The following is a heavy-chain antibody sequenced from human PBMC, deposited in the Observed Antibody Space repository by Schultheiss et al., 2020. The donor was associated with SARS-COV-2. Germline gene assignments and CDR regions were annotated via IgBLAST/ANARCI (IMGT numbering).Heavy chain of an antibody. CDR3: ARSGSYYYMNV. V-gene: IGHV4-30-4*08. D-gene: IGHD3-10*01. CDR1: GGSISSGDYY. CDR2: IYYSGST. J-gene: IGHJ6*03. Sequence: SETLSLTCTVSGGSISSGDYYWSWIRQPPGAGLEWIADIYYSGSTRYDPSLKSRVTISVDTSKNQVSLNLTSVTATDTAVYYCARSGSYYYMNVWGKGTTVTVSS.